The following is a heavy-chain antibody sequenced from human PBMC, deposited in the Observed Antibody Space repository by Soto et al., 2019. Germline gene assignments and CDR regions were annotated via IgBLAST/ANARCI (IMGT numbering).Heavy chain of an antibody. J-gene: IGHJ4*02. V-gene: IGHV3-23*01. CDR3: ARGSGDSYPGSRVFDF. CDR1: GATFRSRA. D-gene: IGHD3-10*01. Sequence: AGGSLRLSCIASGATFRSRAMIWVRQAPGEGLEWVSVITDTGGDRKYADSVRGRFTISRDNSKNTLYLQMSGLRVEDSAVYYCARGSGDSYPGSRVFDFWGRGTLVTVSS. CDR2: ITDTGGDR.